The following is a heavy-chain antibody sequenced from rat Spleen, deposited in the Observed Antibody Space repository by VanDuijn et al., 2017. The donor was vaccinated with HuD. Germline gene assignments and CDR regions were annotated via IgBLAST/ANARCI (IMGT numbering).Heavy chain of an antibody. CDR3: ARHGYGGYSGSFAY. J-gene: IGHJ2*01. CDR1: GFTFSDYN. Sequence: EVQLVESGGGLVQPGRSLTLSCAASGFTFSDYNMAWVRQAPKKGLEWVATISSDGSSTYYRDSVKGRFTISRDNAESTLYLQMDSLRSEDTATYYCARHGYGGYSGSFAYWGQGVMVTVSS. CDR2: ISSDGSST. V-gene: IGHV5-7*01. D-gene: IGHD1-11*01.